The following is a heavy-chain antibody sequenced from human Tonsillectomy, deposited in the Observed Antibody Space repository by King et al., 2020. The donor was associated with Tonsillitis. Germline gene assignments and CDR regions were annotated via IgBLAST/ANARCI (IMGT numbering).Heavy chain of an antibody. Sequence: QLVQSGGGVVQPGRSLRLSCVASGFTFSTYGMHWVRQAPGKGLEWVAVISYDENNKYYADSVKGRFTISRDNSKNTLYLQMHSLRAEDTAVYYCGRDFTYYYDSSGYYYAHYYYGMDVWGQGTTVTVSS. J-gene: IGHJ6*02. V-gene: IGHV3-33*05. CDR3: GRDFTYYYDSSGYYYAHYYYGMDV. CDR1: GFTFSTYG. CDR2: ISYDENNK. D-gene: IGHD3-22*01.